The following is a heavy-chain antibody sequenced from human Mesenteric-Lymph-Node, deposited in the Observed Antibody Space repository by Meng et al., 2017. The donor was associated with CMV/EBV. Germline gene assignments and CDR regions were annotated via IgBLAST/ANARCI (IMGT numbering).Heavy chain of an antibody. CDR2: IGYDGSNE. Sequence: GESLKISCAASGFTFTSYGIHWVRQAPGKGLERVAYIGYDGSNEYYADSVKSRFTISRDNAKSTVSLQMNSLRAEDTAVYYCAKDRGLVVPAAALDYWGQGTLVTVSS. V-gene: IGHV3-30*02. CDR1: GFTFTSYG. D-gene: IGHD2-2*01. J-gene: IGHJ4*02. CDR3: AKDRGLVVPAAALDY.